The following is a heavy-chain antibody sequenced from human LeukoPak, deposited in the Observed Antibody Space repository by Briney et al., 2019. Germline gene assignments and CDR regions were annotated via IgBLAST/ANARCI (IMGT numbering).Heavy chain of an antibody. CDR3: ARPGIRGGDGGAFDI. V-gene: IGHV5-51*01. CDR1: GYTFTNNW. D-gene: IGHD2-21*02. Sequence: GESLKISCKGSGYTFTNNWIGWVRQMPGKGLEWMGIIFPRDSDTVYSPSFQGQVTISADKSISTAYLQWSSLKASDTAMYYCARPGIRGGDGGAFDIWGQGTMVTVSS. CDR2: IFPRDSDT. J-gene: IGHJ3*02.